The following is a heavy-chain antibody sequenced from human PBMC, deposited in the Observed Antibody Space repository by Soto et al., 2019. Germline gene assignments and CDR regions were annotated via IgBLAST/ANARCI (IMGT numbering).Heavy chain of an antibody. CDR1: GYTFTSYG. V-gene: IGHV1-18*01. CDR2: ISAYNGNT. Sequence: QVQLVQSGAEVKKPGASVKVSCKASGYTFTSYGISWVRQAPGQGLEWMGWISAYNGNTNYAQKLQGXVXXXPXXTTSTAYMELRSLRSDDTAVYYWATGAIAPASGDYWGQGTLVTVSS. J-gene: IGHJ4*02. D-gene: IGHD6-25*01. CDR3: ATGAIAPASGDY.